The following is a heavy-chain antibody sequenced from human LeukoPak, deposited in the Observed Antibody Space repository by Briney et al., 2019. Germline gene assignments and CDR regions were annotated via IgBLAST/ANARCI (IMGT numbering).Heavy chain of an antibody. CDR2: INPSGGST. CDR1: GYTFTSYY. CDR3: ARGTRGVTRLSNWFDP. D-gene: IGHD3-10*01. Sequence: ASVKVSCKASGYTFTSYYMHWVRQAPGQGLEWMGIINPSGGSTSYAQKFQVRVTITADKSTSTAYMELSSLRSEDTAVYYCARGTRGVTRLSNWFDPWGQGTLVTVSS. V-gene: IGHV1-46*01. J-gene: IGHJ5*02.